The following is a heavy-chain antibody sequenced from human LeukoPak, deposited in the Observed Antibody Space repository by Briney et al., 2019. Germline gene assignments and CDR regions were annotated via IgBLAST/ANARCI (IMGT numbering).Heavy chain of an antibody. D-gene: IGHD5-24*01. V-gene: IGHV1-46*01. J-gene: IGHJ4*02. Sequence: GASVKVSCKASGYTFTSYYMHWVRQAPGQGLEWMGIINPSGGSTSYAQKFQGRVTMTRDTSTSTVYMELSSLRSEDTAVYYCARDGPEGMATITGLGFDYWGQGTLVTVSS. CDR1: GYTFTSYY. CDR3: ARDGPEGMATITGLGFDY. CDR2: INPSGGST.